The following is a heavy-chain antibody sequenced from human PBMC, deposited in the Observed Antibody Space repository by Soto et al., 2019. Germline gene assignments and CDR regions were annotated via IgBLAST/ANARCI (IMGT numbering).Heavy chain of an antibody. Sequence: ASVKVSCKASGYTFTSYYMHWVRQAPGQGLEWISAYNGNTHYAQKVRDRVTLTTDTSTNTAYMELRSLTSDDTAVYYCARDEETITDRMLQYRDQGTRVAVSS. CDR1: GYTFTSYY. J-gene: IGHJ4*02. CDR2: SAYNGNT. V-gene: IGHV1-18*04. CDR3: ARDEETITDRMLQY. D-gene: IGHD3-10*01.